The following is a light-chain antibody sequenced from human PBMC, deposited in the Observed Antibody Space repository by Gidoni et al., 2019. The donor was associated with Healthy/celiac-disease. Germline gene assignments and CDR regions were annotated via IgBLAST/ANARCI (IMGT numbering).Light chain of an antibody. Sequence: PATVVVSPRERPTLSGWASQRVSRNLGWSQQKSGESPRLLIYGAATRATGIPARFSGSGSGTEFTLTISSLQSEDFAVYYCQQYNNWPPLTFGGGTKVEIK. CDR2: GAA. J-gene: IGKJ4*01. CDR3: QQYNNWPPLT. V-gene: IGKV3-15*01. CDR1: QRVSRN.